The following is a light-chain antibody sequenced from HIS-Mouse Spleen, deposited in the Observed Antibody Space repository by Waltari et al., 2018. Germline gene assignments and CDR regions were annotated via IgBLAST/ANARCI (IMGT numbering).Light chain of an antibody. Sequence: SNELTQPPSVSVSPGQTARITCPGDSLPQQSTYWYQQKSGQAPVLVIYEDSKRPSGIPERFSGSSSGTMSTLTISGAQVEDEADYYCYSTDSSGNHRVFGGGTKLTVL. V-gene: IGLV3-10*01. CDR1: SLPQQS. J-gene: IGLJ2*01. CDR2: EDS. CDR3: YSTDSSGNHRV.